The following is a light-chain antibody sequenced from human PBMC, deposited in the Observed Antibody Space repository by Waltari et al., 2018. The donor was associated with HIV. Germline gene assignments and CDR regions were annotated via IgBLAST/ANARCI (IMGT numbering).Light chain of an antibody. CDR2: QDS. V-gene: IGLV3-1*01. CDR3: QAWDSSTVV. Sequence: SYELPQPPSVSVSPGPTASITCSGANLGDKYACWYQQKPGQSPVLVIYQDSKRPSGTPERFSGSNSGNTATLTISGTQAMDEADYYCQAWDSSTVVFGGGTKLTVL. J-gene: IGLJ2*01. CDR1: NLGDKY.